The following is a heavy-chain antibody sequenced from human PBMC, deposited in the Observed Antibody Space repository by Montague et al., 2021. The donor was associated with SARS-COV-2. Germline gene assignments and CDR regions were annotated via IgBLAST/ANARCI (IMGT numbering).Heavy chain of an antibody. V-gene: IGHV4-4*07. CDR2: LYTSGST. D-gene: IGHD6-19*01. CDR1: GGSISNYY. CDR3: AGKSGCSSGWREYYGMDV. Sequence: SETLSLTCTVSGGSISNYYWTWIRQLAGKGLEWIVRLYTSGSTTYNPSLKSRVTISVDTYKNQFSLNVTSVTAADTATDYCAGKSGCSSGWREYYGMDVWGQGTTVTVS. J-gene: IGHJ6*02.